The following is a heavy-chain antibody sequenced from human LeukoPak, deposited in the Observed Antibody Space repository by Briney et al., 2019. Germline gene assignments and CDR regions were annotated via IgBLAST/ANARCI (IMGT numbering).Heavy chain of an antibody. CDR3: ARDGGVLTAQNRDY. CDR2: INPNSGGT. V-gene: IGHV1-2*02. J-gene: IGHJ4*02. CDR1: GYTFTGYY. Sequence: ASVKVSCKASGYTFTGYYIHWVRQAPGQGLEWMGWINPNSGGTNYAQKFQGRVTMTRDTPISTAYMELSRLRFDDTAVYYCARDGGVLTAQNRDYWGQGTLVTVSS. D-gene: IGHD3-16*01.